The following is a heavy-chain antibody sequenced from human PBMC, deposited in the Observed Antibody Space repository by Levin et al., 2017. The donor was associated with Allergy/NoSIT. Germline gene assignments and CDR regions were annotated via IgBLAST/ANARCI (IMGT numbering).Heavy chain of an antibody. J-gene: IGHJ4*02. Sequence: GESLKISCAASGFTFSSYGMHWVRQAPGKGLEWVAVISYDGSNKYYADSVKGRFTISRDNSKNTLYLQMNSLRAEDTAVYYCAKDGDYYDSSGYPLDYWGQGTLVTVSS. CDR1: GFTFSSYG. V-gene: IGHV3-30*18. CDR3: AKDGDYYDSSGYPLDY. CDR2: ISYDGSNK. D-gene: IGHD3-22*01.